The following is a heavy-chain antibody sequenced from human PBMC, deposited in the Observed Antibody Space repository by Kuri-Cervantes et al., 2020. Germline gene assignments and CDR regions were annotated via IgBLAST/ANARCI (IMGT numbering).Heavy chain of an antibody. Sequence: GGSLRLSCAASGFTVSSNYMSWVRQAPGKGLEWVAVISYDGGNKYYADSVKGRFTISRDNSKNTLYLQMNSLRAEDTAVYYCARAMVAAILYGMDVWGQGTTVTVSS. V-gene: IGHV3-30-3*01. CDR2: ISYDGGNK. J-gene: IGHJ6*02. D-gene: IGHD5-12*01. CDR1: GFTVSSNY. CDR3: ARAMVAAILYGMDV.